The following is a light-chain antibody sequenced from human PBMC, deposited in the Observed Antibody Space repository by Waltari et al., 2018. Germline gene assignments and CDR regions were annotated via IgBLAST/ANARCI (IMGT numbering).Light chain of an antibody. CDR2: DTS. CDR3: QQYNNRPPLYT. J-gene: IGKJ2*01. CDR1: QSISTN. V-gene: IGKV3-15*01. Sequence: EIVMTQSPATLSMSSGERSTLSCRASQSISTNLAWYQQRPGQAPRLLIYDTSTRATGIPVKFSGSGSGTEFTLTISDLQPEDFAVYYCQQYNNRPPLYTFGQGTKLDIK.